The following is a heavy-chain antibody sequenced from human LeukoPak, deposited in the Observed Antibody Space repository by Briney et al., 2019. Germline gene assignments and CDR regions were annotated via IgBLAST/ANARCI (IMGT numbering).Heavy chain of an antibody. J-gene: IGHJ3*02. CDR2: IYHSGST. Sequence: SETLSLTCAVSSGSISSSNWWGWVRQPPGKGLEWIGEIYHSGSTNYNPSLKSRVTISVDKSKNQFSLKLSSVTAADTAVYYCARRGTMFRGVTGAFDIWGQGTMVTVSS. CDR3: ARRGTMFRGVTGAFDI. V-gene: IGHV4-4*02. CDR1: SGSISSSNW. D-gene: IGHD3-10*01.